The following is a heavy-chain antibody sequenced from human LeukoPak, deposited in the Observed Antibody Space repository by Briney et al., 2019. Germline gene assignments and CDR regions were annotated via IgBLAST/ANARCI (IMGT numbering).Heavy chain of an antibody. CDR2: INSDGSST. CDR3: ARDCMSSWNYERRCGGPVDY. Sequence: PGGSLRLSCAASGFTFSSYWMHWVRQAPGKGLVWVSRINSDGSSTSYADSVKGRFTISRDNSKNTLYLQMNSLRAEDTAVYYCARDCMSSWNYERRCGGPVDYWGQGTLVTVSS. CDR1: GFTFSSYW. V-gene: IGHV3-74*01. D-gene: IGHD1-7*01. J-gene: IGHJ4*02.